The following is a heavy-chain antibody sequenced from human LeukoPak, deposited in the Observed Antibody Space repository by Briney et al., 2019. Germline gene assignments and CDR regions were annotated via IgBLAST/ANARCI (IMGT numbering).Heavy chain of an antibody. CDR2: INPSDIGT. V-gene: IGHV1-46*01. CDR1: GYTFSSYD. D-gene: IGHD6-19*01. J-gene: IGHJ4*02. CDR3: ARANIAVAGIVPDGILGY. Sequence: VASVKVSCKTSGYTFSSYDYGIGWVRQAPGQGLEWMGIINPSDIGTSYAQKFQGRVTMTRDTSTSTVYMELSSLRSEDTAVYYCARANIAVAGIVPDGILGYWGQGTLVTVSS.